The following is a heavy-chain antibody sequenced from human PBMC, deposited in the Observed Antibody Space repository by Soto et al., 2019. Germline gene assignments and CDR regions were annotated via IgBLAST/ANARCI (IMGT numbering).Heavy chain of an antibody. CDR3: TSGYDYDYDGMDV. J-gene: IGHJ6*02. Sequence: GGSLRLSCTASGFTFGDYAMSWVRQAPGKGLEWVGFIRSKAYGGTTEYAASVKGRFTISRDDAKSIAYLQMNSLKTEDTAVYYCTSGYDYDYDGMDVWGQGTPVTVSS. V-gene: IGHV3-49*04. CDR1: GFTFGDYA. D-gene: IGHD5-12*01. CDR2: IRSKAYGGTT.